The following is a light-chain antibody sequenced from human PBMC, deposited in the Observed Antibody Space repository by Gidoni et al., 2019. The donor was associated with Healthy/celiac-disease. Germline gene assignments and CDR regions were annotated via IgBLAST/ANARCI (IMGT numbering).Light chain of an antibody. Sequence: DIQMTQSPSSLSASVGDRVTITCRASQSISSYLNWYQQKPGKAPKLLIYAASSLQSGVPSRFSGSGSGTAFTLTISSLQPEDFATYYCQQSYSTRGFTFGPGTKVDIK. CDR2: AAS. CDR3: QQSYSTRGFT. CDR1: QSISSY. J-gene: IGKJ3*01. V-gene: IGKV1-39*01.